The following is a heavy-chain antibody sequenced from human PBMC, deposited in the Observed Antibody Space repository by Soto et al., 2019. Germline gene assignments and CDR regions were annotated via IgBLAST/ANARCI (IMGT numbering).Heavy chain of an antibody. Sequence: PSQTLSLTCAISGDSVSSTSAAWSWIRQSPSRGLEWLGRTYYRSKWYSDYAVSVKSRITINPDTSKNQFSLQLNSVTAADTAVYYCARVRQYCSATSCYLDPWGQGTLVTVSS. CDR2: TYYRSKWYS. CDR3: ARVRQYCSATSCYLDP. CDR1: GDSVSSTSAA. D-gene: IGHD2-2*01. V-gene: IGHV6-1*01. J-gene: IGHJ5*02.